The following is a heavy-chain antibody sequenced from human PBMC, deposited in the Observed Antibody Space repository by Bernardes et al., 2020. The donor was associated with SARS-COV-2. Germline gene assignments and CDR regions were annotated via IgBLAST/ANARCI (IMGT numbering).Heavy chain of an antibody. CDR2: ISYSGST. CDR1: GGSISSSSYY. J-gene: IGHJ4*02. CDR3: ARQHLGGVTIFGVVTTDRYFDY. Sequence: SETLSLTCTVSGGSISSSSYYWGWIRQPPGKGLEWLGSISYSGSTYYNPSLKSRVTISVDTSKNQFSLKLSSVTAADTAVYYCARQHLGGVTIFGVVTTDRYFDYWGQGTLVTVSS. D-gene: IGHD3-3*01. V-gene: IGHV4-39*01.